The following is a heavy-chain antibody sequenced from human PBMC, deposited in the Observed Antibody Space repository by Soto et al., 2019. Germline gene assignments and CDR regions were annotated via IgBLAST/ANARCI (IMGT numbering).Heavy chain of an antibody. V-gene: IGHV3-30*18. Sequence: QVQLVESGGGVVQPGRSLRLSCAASGFTFSSYGMHWVRQAPGKGLEWVAVISYDGSNKYYADSVKGRFTISRDNSKNTLYLQMNSLRAEDTAVYYCAKDFALRFLEWLWVNGGPDYWGLGTLVTVSS. D-gene: IGHD3-3*01. J-gene: IGHJ4*02. CDR1: GFTFSSYG. CDR3: AKDFALRFLEWLWVNGGPDY. CDR2: ISYDGSNK.